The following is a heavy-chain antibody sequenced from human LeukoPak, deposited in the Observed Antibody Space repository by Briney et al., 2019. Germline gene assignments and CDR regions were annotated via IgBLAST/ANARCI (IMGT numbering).Heavy chain of an antibody. V-gene: IGHV4-38-2*01. J-gene: IGHJ4*02. CDR2: IYHSGST. Sequence: PSETLSLTCAVSGYSISSGYYWGWIRQPPGKGLEWIGSIYHSGSTYYNPSLKSRVTISVDTSKNHFSLKLSSVTAADTAVYYCARRYSSSSYFDYWGQGTLVTVSS. CDR1: GYSISSGYY. D-gene: IGHD6-6*01. CDR3: ARRYSSSSYFDY.